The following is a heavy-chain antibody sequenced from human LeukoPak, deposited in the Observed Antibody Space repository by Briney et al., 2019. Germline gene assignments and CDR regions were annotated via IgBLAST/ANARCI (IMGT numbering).Heavy chain of an antibody. J-gene: IGHJ4*02. Sequence: PSETLSLTCAVYGGSFSGYYWSWIRQPPGEGLEWIGEINHSGSTDYNPSLKSRVTISVDTSKNQFSLKLSSVTAADTAVYYCASWYYYDSSGYKDYWGQGTLVTVSS. CDR1: GGSFSGYY. V-gene: IGHV4-34*01. D-gene: IGHD3-22*01. CDR3: ASWYYYDSSGYKDY. CDR2: INHSGST.